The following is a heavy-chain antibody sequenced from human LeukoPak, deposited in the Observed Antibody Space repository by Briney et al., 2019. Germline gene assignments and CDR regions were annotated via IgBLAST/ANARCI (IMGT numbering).Heavy chain of an antibody. CDR3: ARHDYGDYGTFDI. D-gene: IGHD4-17*01. CDR1: GDSISSYY. V-gene: IGHV4-59*05. J-gene: IGHJ3*02. CDR2: IYYSGGT. Sequence: SETLSLTCTVSGDSISSYYWSWIRQPPGKRLEWIGSIYYSGGTYSNPSLNSRVTISVDTSKNQFSLKLTSVTAADTAVYYCARHDYGDYGTFDIWGQGTMVTVSS.